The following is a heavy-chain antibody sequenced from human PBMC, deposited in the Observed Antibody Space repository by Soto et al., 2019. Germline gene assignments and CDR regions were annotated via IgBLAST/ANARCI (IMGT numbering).Heavy chain of an antibody. V-gene: IGHV3-23*01. CDR1: GFTFSSCA. Sequence: GGSLRLSCAPSGFTFSSCAMSWVRQAPGKGLEWVSAISGSGGSTSYADSVKGRFTISRDNSRDTLYLQMNSLRAEDTAVYYCAKDRRHYYDSSGHFDYWGQGTLVTVSS. J-gene: IGHJ4*02. CDR3: AKDRRHYYDSSGHFDY. CDR2: ISGSGGST. D-gene: IGHD3-22*01.